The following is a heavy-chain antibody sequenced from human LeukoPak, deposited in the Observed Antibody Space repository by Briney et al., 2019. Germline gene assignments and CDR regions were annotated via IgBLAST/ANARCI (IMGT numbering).Heavy chain of an antibody. CDR3: AREADSSGWYGEVDY. CDR1: GGSISSGRYY. CDR2: IYTSGST. V-gene: IGHV4-61*02. D-gene: IGHD6-19*01. J-gene: IGHJ4*02. Sequence: SQTLSLTCTVSGGSISSGRYYWNWIRQPAGKGREWIGRIYTSGSTTYSPSLKSRVTISLDTSKNQFSLKLSSVTAADTAVYYCAREADSSGWYGEVDYWGQGTLVTVSS.